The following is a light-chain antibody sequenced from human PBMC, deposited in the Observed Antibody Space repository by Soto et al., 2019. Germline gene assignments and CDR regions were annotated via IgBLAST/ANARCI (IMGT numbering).Light chain of an antibody. CDR1: QRVGSNS. J-gene: IGKJ4*01. V-gene: IGKV3-20*01. CDR2: AAS. CDR3: QQYGSTPLT. Sequence: EIVLTQSPGTRSLSPGERATLSCRASQRVGSNSLAWYQQRPGQAPRFLIYAASSRATGIPDRFSGSGSGTDFTLTISRLEPEDFAVYYCQQYGSTPLTFGGGTKVEIK.